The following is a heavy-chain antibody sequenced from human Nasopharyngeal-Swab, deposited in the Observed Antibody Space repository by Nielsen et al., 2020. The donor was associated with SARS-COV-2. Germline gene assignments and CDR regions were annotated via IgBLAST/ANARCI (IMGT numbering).Heavy chain of an antibody. J-gene: IGHJ2*01. V-gene: IGHV4-34*01. CDR2: INHSGST. D-gene: IGHD2-21*02. Sequence: SQTLSLTCAVYGGSFSGYYWSWIRQPPGKGLEWIGEINHSGSTNYNPSLKSRVTISVDTSKNQFSLKLSSVTAADTAVYYCARGFGMVVTARYFDLWGRGILVTVSS. CDR3: ARGFGMVVTARYFDL. CDR1: GGSFSGYY.